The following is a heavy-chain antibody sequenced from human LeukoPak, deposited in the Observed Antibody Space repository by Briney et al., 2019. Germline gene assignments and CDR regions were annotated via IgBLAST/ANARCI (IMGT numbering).Heavy chain of an antibody. D-gene: IGHD3-3*01. Sequence: PGGSLRLSCAASGFTFSSYAMSWVRQAPGKGLEWVSGISGSDNNTYYPDSVKGRFTISRDIAKNTLYLQMNSLRAEDTGVYYCAKDHYWSIDYWGRGTLVTVSS. J-gene: IGHJ4*02. CDR1: GFTFSSYA. CDR3: AKDHYWSIDY. V-gene: IGHV3-23*01. CDR2: ISGSDNNT.